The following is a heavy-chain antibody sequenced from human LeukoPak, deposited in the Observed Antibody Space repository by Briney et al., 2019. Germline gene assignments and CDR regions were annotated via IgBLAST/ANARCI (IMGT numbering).Heavy chain of an antibody. CDR1: GGSISSGGYS. J-gene: IGHJ4*02. CDR3: ARIGGPAYYDFWSGYYPIEYFDY. D-gene: IGHD3-3*01. V-gene: IGHV4-30-2*01. Sequence: SQTLSLTCAVSGGSISSGGYSWSWIRQPPGKGLEWIGYIYHSGSTYYNPSLKSRVTISVDRSKNQFSLKLSSVTAADTAVYYCARIGGPAYYDFWSGYYPIEYFDYWGQGTLVTVSS. CDR2: IYHSGST.